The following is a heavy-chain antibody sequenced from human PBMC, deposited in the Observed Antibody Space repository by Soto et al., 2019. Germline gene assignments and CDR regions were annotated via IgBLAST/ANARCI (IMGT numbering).Heavy chain of an antibody. V-gene: IGHV1-8*02. J-gene: IGHJ6*03. CDR1: GYTFTSYY. CDR3: ARGSRVRSTYYYYYYMDV. D-gene: IGHD6-6*01. Sequence: ASVKVSCKASGYTFTSYYMHWVRQATGQGLEWMGWMNPNSGNTGYAQKFQGRVTMTRNTSISTAYMELSSLRSEDTAVYYCARGSRVRSTYYYYYYMDVWGKGTTVTVSS. CDR2: MNPNSGNT.